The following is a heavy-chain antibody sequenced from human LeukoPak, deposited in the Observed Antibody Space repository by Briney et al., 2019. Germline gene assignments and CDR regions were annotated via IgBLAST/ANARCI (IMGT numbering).Heavy chain of an antibody. CDR1: GYTFTSYD. V-gene: IGHV1-8*01. Sequence: ASVKVSCKAPGYTFTSYDINWVRQATGQGLEWMGWMNPNSGNTGYAHKFQGRVTMTRNTSISTAYMELSSLRSEDTAVYYCARGPRIVVLPVATSSRMDVWGKGTTVTVSS. CDR3: ARGPRIVVLPVATSSRMDV. D-gene: IGHD2-2*01. CDR2: MNPNSGNT. J-gene: IGHJ6*03.